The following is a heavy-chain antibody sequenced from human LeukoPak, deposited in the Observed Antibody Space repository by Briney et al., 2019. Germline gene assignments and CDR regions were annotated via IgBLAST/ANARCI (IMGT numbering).Heavy chain of an antibody. CDR1: GYTFTSYG. J-gene: IGHJ4*02. Sequence: GASVKVSCKASGYTFTSYGISWVRQAPGQGLEWMGWISAYNGNTNYAQKLQARVTMTTDTSTSTAYMELRSLRSDDTAVYYCARGLFGYYDSSGYYFFDYWGQGTLVTVSS. CDR3: ARGLFGYYDSSGYYFFDY. CDR2: ISAYNGNT. V-gene: IGHV1-18*01. D-gene: IGHD3-22*01.